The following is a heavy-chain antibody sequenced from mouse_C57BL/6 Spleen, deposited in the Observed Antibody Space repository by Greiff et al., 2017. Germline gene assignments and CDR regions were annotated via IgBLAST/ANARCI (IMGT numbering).Heavy chain of an antibody. J-gene: IGHJ2*01. CDR3: AIGTTVDYFDY. D-gene: IGHD1-1*01. CDR2: IYPGDGDT. Sequence: QVQLQQSGPELVKPGASVKISCKASGYAFSSSWMNWVKQRPGKGLEWIGRIYPGDGDTNYNGKFKGKATLTADKSYSTAYMQLSSLTSEDSAVYFCAIGTTVDYFDYWGQGTTLTVSS. V-gene: IGHV1-82*01. CDR1: GYAFSSSW.